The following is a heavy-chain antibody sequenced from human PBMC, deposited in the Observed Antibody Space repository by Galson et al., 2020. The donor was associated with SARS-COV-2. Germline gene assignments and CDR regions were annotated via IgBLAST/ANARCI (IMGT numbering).Heavy chain of an antibody. CDR2: INNNGNDH. CDR3: ATEAGDY. CDR1: GFTFSTYW. J-gene: IGHJ4*01. Sequence: GGSLKLSCAASGFTFSTYWKDLVPQAPGKGLVWVSRINNNGNDHLYADPVRGRFTISRDNAKNTLFLQMNSLTFEDMAVYYCATEAGDYWGHGTLVTVSS. V-gene: IGHV3-74*01.